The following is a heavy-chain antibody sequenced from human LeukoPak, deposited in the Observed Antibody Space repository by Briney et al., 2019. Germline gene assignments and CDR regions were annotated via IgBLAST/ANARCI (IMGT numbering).Heavy chain of an antibody. V-gene: IGHV3-21*01. D-gene: IGHD3-3*01. CDR2: ISSSSSYI. CDR3: ARGIWSESSYFDY. CDR1: GFIFSSYS. J-gene: IGHJ4*02. Sequence: PGGSLRLSCAASGFIFSSYSMNWVRQAPGKGLEWVSSISSSSSYIYYADSVKGRFTISRDNAKNSLYLQMNSLRAEDTAVYYCARGIWSESSYFDYWGQGTLVTVSS.